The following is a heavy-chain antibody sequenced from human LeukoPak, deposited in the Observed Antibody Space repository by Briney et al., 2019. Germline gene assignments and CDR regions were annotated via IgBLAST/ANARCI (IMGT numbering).Heavy chain of an antibody. D-gene: IGHD4-11*01. CDR2: IYSGGST. CDR3: ASATTVDFDY. CDR1: GFTFSSYS. J-gene: IGHJ4*02. Sequence: GGSLRLSCAASGFTFSSYSMNWVRQAPGKGLEWVSVIYSGGSTYYADSVKGRFTISRDNSKNTLYLQMNSLRAEDTAVYYCASATTVDFDYWGQGTLVTVSS. V-gene: IGHV3-66*01.